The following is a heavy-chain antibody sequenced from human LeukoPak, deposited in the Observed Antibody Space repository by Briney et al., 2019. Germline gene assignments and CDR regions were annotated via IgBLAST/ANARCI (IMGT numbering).Heavy chain of an antibody. CDR3: ARDRRVAGFDY. CDR1: GFTFSDYY. V-gene: IGHV3-11*05. Sequence: GGSLRLSCAASGFTFSDYYMSWSRQAPGEGLEWISYISSSSSYTNYADSVKGRFTISRDNAKNSLYLQMNSLRAEDTAVYYCARDRRVAGFDYWGQGTLVTVSS. CDR2: ISSSSSYT. J-gene: IGHJ4*02.